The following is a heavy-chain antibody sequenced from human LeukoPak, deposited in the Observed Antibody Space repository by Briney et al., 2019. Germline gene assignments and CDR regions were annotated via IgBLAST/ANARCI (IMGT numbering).Heavy chain of an antibody. CDR3: PHRLTKLAPFDY. CDR2: IYWNDDK. D-gene: IGHD6-6*01. V-gene: IGHV2-5*01. J-gene: IGHJ4*02. CDR1: GFSLSTGGVG. Sequence: SGPTLVNPTQTLTLTCTFSGFSLSTGGVGGGWSRQPPVKALEWLALIYWNDDKRYSPSLESRLTINNHTSKHQVVLTITNLDPVHTHTYYCPHRLTKLAPFDYWGQGTLVTVSS.